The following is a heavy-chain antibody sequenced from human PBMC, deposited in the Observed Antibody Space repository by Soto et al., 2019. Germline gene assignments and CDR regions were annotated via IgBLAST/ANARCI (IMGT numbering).Heavy chain of an antibody. D-gene: IGHD3-10*01. V-gene: IGHV1-8*01. CDR3: ARGFTMVRGVIIKNFDY. J-gene: IGHJ4*02. CDR1: GYTFTSYD. CDR2: MNPNSGNT. Sequence: QVQLVQSGAEVKKPGASVKVSCKASGYTFTSYDINWVRQATGQGLEWMGWMNPNSGNTGYAQKFQGRVTMTRNTSISTAYMDLSSLRYEDTAVYYCARGFTMVRGVIIKNFDYWGQGTLVTVSS.